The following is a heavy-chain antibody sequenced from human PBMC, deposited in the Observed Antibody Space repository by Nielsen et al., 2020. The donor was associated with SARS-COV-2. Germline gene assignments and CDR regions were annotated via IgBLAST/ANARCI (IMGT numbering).Heavy chain of an antibody. V-gene: IGHV3-73*01. D-gene: IGHD3-3*01. J-gene: IGHJ6*02. CDR1: GFTFSSYG. Sequence: GESLKISCAASGFTFSSYGMHWVRQASGKELEWVGRIRSKANNYATAYAASVKGRFTLSRDDSKNTAYLHMNSPKTEDTAVYYCTRLDDFYYNNGMDVWGQGTTVTVSS. CDR3: TRLDDFYYNNGMDV. CDR2: IRSKANNYAT.